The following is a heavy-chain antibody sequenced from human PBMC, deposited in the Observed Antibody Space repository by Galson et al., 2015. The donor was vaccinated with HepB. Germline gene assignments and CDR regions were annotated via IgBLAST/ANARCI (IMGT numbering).Heavy chain of an antibody. D-gene: IGHD6-6*01. CDR2: INAGNGNT. CDR1: GYNFNSYL. V-gene: IGHV1-3*01. J-gene: IGHJ4*02. Sequence: SVKVSCKASGYNFNSYLIHWLRQAPGQRLEWMGWINAGNGNTKYPQKFQERVTITRDMSTSTAYMELSSLRSEDTAVYYCAAVSLMYSSSSEFDYWGQGTLVTVSS. CDR3: AAVSLMYSSSSEFDY.